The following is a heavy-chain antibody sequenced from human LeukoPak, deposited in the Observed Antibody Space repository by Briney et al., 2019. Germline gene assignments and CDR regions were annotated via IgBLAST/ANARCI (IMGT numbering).Heavy chain of an antibody. CDR1: GFTFSSYS. J-gene: IGHJ4*02. CDR3: ARLGSSWFAIDY. D-gene: IGHD6-13*01. CDR2: ISSSSSYI. V-gene: IGHV3-21*01. Sequence: GGSLRLSCAASGFTFSSYSMNWVRQAPGKGLEWVSSISSSSSYIYYADSVKGRFTISRDNAKNSLYLQMNGLRAEDTAVYYCARLGSSWFAIDYWGQGTLVTVSS.